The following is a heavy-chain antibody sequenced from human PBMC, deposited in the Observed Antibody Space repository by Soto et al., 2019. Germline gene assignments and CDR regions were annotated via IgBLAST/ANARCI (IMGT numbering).Heavy chain of an antibody. CDR3: AASIFYYGMDV. CDR1: GYTLTNYW. J-gene: IGHJ6*02. V-gene: IGHV5-51*01. Sequence: PGESLKISWKGSGYTLTNYWIGWVRQMPGKGPELMGIIYPGDSDTKFNPSFQGQVTISADKSITTTYLQWCSLKASDTAIYSCAASIFYYGMDVWGQGTTVTVSS. CDR2: IYPGDSDT.